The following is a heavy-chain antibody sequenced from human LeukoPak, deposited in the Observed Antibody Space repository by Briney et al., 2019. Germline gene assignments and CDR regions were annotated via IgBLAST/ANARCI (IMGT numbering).Heavy chain of an antibody. CDR3: AKGSRSNGYYIDY. J-gene: IGHJ4*02. Sequence: GGSLRLSCAASGFTINSNAMHWVRQAPGKGLEWVSAISGSGGSTYYADSVKGRFTISRDNSKNTGYLQLNSLRAEDTAVYYCAKGSRSNGYYIDYWGQGTLVTVSS. CDR1: GFTINSNA. D-gene: IGHD6-6*01. V-gene: IGHV3-23*01. CDR2: ISGSGGST.